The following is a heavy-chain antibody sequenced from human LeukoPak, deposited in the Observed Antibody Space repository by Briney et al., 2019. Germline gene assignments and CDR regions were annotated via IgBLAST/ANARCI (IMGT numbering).Heavy chain of an antibody. CDR1: GGSIIRYY. Sequence: SETLSLTCTVSGGSIIRYYWSWIRQPPGKGLEWIGYIYYSGSTNNNPSLKGRVTISVDTSKNQFSLKLRSVTAADTAVYYCARHSSSGWFPFDYWGQGTLVTVSS. J-gene: IGHJ4*02. CDR2: IYYSGST. CDR3: ARHSSSGWFPFDY. V-gene: IGHV4-59*08. D-gene: IGHD6-19*01.